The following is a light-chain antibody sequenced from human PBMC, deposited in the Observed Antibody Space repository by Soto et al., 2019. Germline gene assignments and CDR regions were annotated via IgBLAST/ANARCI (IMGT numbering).Light chain of an antibody. CDR2: DAS. Sequence: EVVLTQSPATLSLSTRESATLSCRASQSVSSHLAWYQQKPGQAPRLLIYDASHRATGIPARFSGSGSGSDFTLTISSLAPEDFAVYYCQQRSNWPRTFGQGTKLEIK. J-gene: IGKJ2*01. CDR3: QQRSNWPRT. V-gene: IGKV3-11*01. CDR1: QSVSSH.